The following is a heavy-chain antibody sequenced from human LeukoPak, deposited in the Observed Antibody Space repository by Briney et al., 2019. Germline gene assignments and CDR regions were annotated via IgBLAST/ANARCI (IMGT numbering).Heavy chain of an antibody. Sequence: GGSLRLSCAASGFTFRNYAMSWVRQAPAKGLEWVSTISGSGGSTYYADSVKGRFTISRDNSKNTVYLQMNSLRAEDTAVYYCAKVRLAAAGTRASDALDTWGQGTMVTVSS. D-gene: IGHD6-13*01. CDR2: ISGSGGST. V-gene: IGHV3-23*01. CDR3: AKVRLAAAGTRASDALDT. J-gene: IGHJ3*02. CDR1: GFTFRNYA.